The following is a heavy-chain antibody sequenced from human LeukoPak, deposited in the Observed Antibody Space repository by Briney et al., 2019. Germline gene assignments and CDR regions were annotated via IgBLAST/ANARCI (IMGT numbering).Heavy chain of an antibody. D-gene: IGHD6-13*01. Sequence: PGGSLRLSCEASGFTFSSYTMSWVRQAPGKGLEWVSSISTDSTYIFYADSVKGRFTISRDNAKNSLYLQMNSLRAEDTAVYYCAKDLLLRPSWYLQYFQHWGQGTLVTVSS. J-gene: IGHJ1*01. V-gene: IGHV3-21*01. CDR3: AKDLLLRPSWYLQYFQH. CDR2: ISTDSTYI. CDR1: GFTFSSYT.